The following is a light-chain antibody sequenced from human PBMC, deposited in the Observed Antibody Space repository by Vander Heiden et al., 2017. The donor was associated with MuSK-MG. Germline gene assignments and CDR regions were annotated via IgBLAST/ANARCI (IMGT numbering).Light chain of an antibody. CDR2: SNN. V-gene: IGLV1-44*01. CDR3: AAWDDSLDGFV. CDR1: SSNIGRNI. Sequence: QSVLTQPPSASGTPGQRVTISCSGSSSNIGRNIVNWYQQRPGTAPKLLIYSNNQRPSGVPDRFSGSKSGTSASLAISGLRSEDEADYHCAAWDDSLDGFVFGTGTEVTVL. J-gene: IGLJ1*01.